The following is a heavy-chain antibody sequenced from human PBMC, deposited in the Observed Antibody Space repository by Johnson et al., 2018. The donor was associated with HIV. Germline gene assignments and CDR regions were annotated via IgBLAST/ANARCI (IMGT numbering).Heavy chain of an antibody. D-gene: IGHD5/OR15-5a*01. Sequence: QVQLVESGGGVVQPGRSLRLSCAASGFTFSTYGMHWVRQAPGKGLEWVALIWYDGSNKYYADSVKGRFTISRDNSKNTLYLQMNSLRAEDTAVYYCAKDLRVYTCDAFDIWGQGTMVTVSS. CDR2: IWYDGSNK. CDR1: GFTFSTYG. V-gene: IGHV3-33*06. CDR3: AKDLRVYTCDAFDI. J-gene: IGHJ3*02.